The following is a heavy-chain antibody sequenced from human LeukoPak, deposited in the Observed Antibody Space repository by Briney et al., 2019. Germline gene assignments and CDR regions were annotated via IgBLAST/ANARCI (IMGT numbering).Heavy chain of an antibody. CDR2: ITYDGAYQ. V-gene: IGHV3-30*01. J-gene: IGHJ3*02. D-gene: IGHD2-8*01. CDR1: GFTLSDFA. Sequence: PGGSLRLSCAASGFTLSDFAMHWVRQAPGKGLEWVAIITYDGAYQYYADSVKGRFTISRDDSRNTLYLQMKSLRTEDTAVYYCARESCLNAVCYTGEGAFDIWGQGTMVTVSS. CDR3: ARESCLNAVCYTGEGAFDI.